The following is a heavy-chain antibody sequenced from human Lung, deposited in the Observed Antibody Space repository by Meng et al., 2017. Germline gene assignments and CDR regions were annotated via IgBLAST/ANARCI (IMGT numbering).Heavy chain of an antibody. D-gene: IGHD4-23*01. CDR2: ISSGSSYI. Sequence: VELGGSGAGLVQPWGSLTLSGAASGFTFSDYSRNWVRQAPGKGLEGVSAISSGSSYIYYADSVKGRFTISRDNAKNSLYLHMNSLRVEDTGLYYCARDYGGNSGGYWGQGTLVTVSS. J-gene: IGHJ4*02. CDR1: GFTFSDYS. CDR3: ARDYGGNSGGY. V-gene: IGHV3-21*03.